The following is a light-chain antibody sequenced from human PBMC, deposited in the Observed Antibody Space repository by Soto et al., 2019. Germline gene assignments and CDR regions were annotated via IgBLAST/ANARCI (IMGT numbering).Light chain of an antibody. J-gene: IGLJ1*01. CDR1: SSDVGAYNY. CDR2: EVS. V-gene: IGLV2-14*01. CDR3: NSYTGSSTRFV. Sequence: QSALTQPASVSGSPGQSVTISCTGTSSDVGAYNYVSWYQQHPGKAPKLMIYEVSNRPSGVSNRFSGSKSGNTASLTISGLQAEYEADYYCNSYTGSSTRFVFGTGTKVTVL.